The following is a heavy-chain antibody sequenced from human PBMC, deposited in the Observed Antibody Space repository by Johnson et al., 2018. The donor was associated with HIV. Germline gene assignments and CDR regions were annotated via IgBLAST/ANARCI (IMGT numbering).Heavy chain of an antibody. V-gene: IGHV3-20*04. D-gene: IGHD5-12*01. CDR2: INWNGGST. CDR1: GFTFSSYW. J-gene: IGHJ3*02. Sequence: VQLVESGGGLVQPGGSLRLSCAASGFTFSSYWMSWVRQAPGKGLEWVSGINWNGGSTGYADSVKGRFTISRDNAKNSLYLQMNSLRAEDTALYYCARAPGYPDAFDIWGQGTMVTVSS. CDR3: ARAPGYPDAFDI.